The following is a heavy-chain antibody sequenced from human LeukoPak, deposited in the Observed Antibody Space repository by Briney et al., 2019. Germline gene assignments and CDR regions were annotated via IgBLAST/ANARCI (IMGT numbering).Heavy chain of an antibody. CDR3: ATAGGSNDAFDI. D-gene: IGHD1-26*01. Sequence: GASVKVSCKVSGYTLTELSSHWVRQAPGKGLEWMGGFDPEDGERIHAQKFQGRVTMTEDTSTDTAYMELSSLRSEDTAVYYCATAGGSNDAFDIWGQGTMVTVSS. CDR2: FDPEDGER. V-gene: IGHV1-24*01. CDR1: GYTLTELS. J-gene: IGHJ3*02.